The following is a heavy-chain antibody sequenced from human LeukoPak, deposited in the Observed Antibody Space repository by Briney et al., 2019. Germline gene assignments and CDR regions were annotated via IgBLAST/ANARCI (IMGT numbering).Heavy chain of an antibody. J-gene: IGHJ6*03. V-gene: IGHV1-18*01. CDR1: GYTFTSYG. D-gene: IGHD6-13*01. CDR2: ISAYNGNT. CDR3: AREGYSSSWPYYYYYYMDV. Sequence: ASVKVSCKASGYTFTSYGISWVRQAPGQGLEWMGWISAYNGNTNYAQKLQGRVTMTTDTSTSTAYMELRSLRSDDTAVYYCAREGYSSSWPYYYYYYMDVWGKGTTVTVSS.